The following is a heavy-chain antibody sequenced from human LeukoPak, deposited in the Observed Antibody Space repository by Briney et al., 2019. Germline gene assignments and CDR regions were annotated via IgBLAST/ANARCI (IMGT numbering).Heavy chain of an antibody. D-gene: IGHD3-10*01. CDR3: ARVYYGSGSLHYYYYYMDV. CDR2: IKKDGSEK. J-gene: IGHJ6*03. Sequence: GGSLRLSCAASGFTFSSYSMNWVRQAPGKGLEWVANIKKDGSEKYYVDSVKGRFTISGDNAKTSLYLQMNSLRAEDTAVYYCARVYYGSGSLHYYYYYMDVWGKGTTVTISS. V-gene: IGHV3-7*03. CDR1: GFTFSSYS.